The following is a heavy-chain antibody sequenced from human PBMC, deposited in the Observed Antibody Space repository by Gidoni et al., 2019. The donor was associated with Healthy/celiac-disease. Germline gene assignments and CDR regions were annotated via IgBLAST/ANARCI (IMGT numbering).Heavy chain of an antibody. CDR2: IIPIFGTA. CDR1: GDTFSSYA. V-gene: IGHV1-69*06. D-gene: IGHD6-6*01. J-gene: IGHJ4*02. Sequence: QVQLVHSGAEVKKPGPSVKVPCQASGDTFSSYAISWVRQAPGQGLEWMGGIIPIFGTANYAKKCQGRVTITADKSTSTAYRELSSLRAEDTAVYYCARGGIAARRKGFDYWGQGTLVTVSS. CDR3: ARGGIAARRKGFDY.